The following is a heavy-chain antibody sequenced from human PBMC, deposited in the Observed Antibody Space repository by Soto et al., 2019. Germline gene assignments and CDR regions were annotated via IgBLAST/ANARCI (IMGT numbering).Heavy chain of an antibody. V-gene: IGHV3-48*03. Sequence: LRLSCAGSGFTFSSYEMHWVRQAPGKGLEWILYINSGGSTIFYADSVKGRFTISRDNAKNSLYLQMNSLRAEDTALYYCAREAHYYFDFWGQGTPVTVSS. D-gene: IGHD3-3*02. CDR1: GFTFSSYE. J-gene: IGHJ4*02. CDR3: AREAHYYFDF. CDR2: INSGGSTI.